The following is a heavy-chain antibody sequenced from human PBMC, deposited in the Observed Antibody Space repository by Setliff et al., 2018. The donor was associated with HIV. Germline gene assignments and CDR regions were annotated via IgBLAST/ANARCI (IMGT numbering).Heavy chain of an antibody. CDR1: GFPFSISP. V-gene: IGHV3-74*01. CDR3: ATDPVDGSSY. J-gene: IGHJ4*02. CDR2: INAAGGNT. D-gene: IGHD3-10*01. Sequence: ASETLSLSCAVSGFPFSISPMNWVRLPPGKGPVWLSRINAAGGNTNYVDSVKGRFTISRDNAGSTVYLQMSSLRAEDTAVYYCATDPVDGSSYWGQGTLVTVSS.